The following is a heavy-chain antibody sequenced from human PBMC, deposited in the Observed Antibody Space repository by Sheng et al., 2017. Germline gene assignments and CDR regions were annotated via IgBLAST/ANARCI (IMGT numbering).Heavy chain of an antibody. CDR3: ARYPRNVAAAGWGRYFDY. CDR1: GFTFSNYE. V-gene: IGHV3-48*03. CDR2: IKSSGNTM. J-gene: IGHJ4*02. D-gene: IGHD6-13*01. Sequence: EVQLVESGGGLVQPGGSLRLSCAASGFTFSNYEMNWVRQAPWKGLEWISYIKSSGNTMYYADSVKGRFTISRDNAKNSLFLQMNSLRDEDTAIYYCARYPRNVAAAGWGRYFDYWGQGTLVTVSS.